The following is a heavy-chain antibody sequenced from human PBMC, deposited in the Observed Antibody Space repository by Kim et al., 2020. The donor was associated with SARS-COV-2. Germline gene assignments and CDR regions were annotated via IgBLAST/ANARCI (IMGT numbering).Heavy chain of an antibody. CDR3: ARDHHITGRSYYYYGMDV. Sequence: GGSLRLSCAASGFTFSSYNMNWVRQAPGKGLEWVSSISSSSSHIYYADSVKGRFTISRDNAKNSLYLQMNSLRAEDTAVYYCARDHHITGRSYYYYGMDVWGQGTTVTVSS. CDR1: GFTFSSYN. J-gene: IGHJ6*02. D-gene: IGHD1-20*01. CDR2: ISSSSSHI. V-gene: IGHV3-21*01.